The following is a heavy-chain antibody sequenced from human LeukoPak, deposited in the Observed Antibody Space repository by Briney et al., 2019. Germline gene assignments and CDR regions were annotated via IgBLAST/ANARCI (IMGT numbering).Heavy chain of an antibody. CDR2: ISGSGGST. J-gene: IGHJ4*02. D-gene: IGHD3-10*01. CDR1: GFTFSSYA. V-gene: IGHV3-23*01. CDR3: AKPRGRFWVAHPYSFDY. Sequence: GGSLRLSCAASGFTFSSYAMSWVRQAPGKGLEWVSAISGSGGSTYYADSVKGRFTISRDNSKNTLYLQMNSLRAEDTAVYYCAKPRGRFWVAHPYSFDYWGQGTLVTVSS.